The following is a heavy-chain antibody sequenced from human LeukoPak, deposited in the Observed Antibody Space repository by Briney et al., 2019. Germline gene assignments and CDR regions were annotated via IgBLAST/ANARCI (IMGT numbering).Heavy chain of an antibody. CDR1: GYTFTSYY. D-gene: IGHD1-26*01. CDR2: INPSGGST. J-gene: IGHJ4*02. V-gene: IGHV1-46*01. Sequence: ASVKVSCKASGYTFTSYYMHWVRQAPGQVLEWMGIINPSGGSTSYAQKFQGRITMTRDTSTRTVYMELSSLRSEDTAVYYCERDGSSGTKWYYFDYWGQGTLVTVSS. CDR3: ERDGSSGTKWYYFDY.